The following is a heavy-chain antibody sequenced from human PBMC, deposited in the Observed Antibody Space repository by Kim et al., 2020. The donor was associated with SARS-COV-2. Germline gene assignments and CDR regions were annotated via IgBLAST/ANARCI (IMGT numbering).Heavy chain of an antibody. CDR1: GGSFSGYY. V-gene: IGHV4-34*01. CDR2: INHSGST. Sequence: SETLSLTCAVYGGSFSGYYWSWIRQPPGKGLEWIGEINHSGSTNYNPSLKSRVTISVDTSKNQFSLKLSSVTAADTAVYYCAVEGSSSDMDVWGQGTTVTVSS. CDR3: AVEGSSSDMDV. J-gene: IGHJ6*02. D-gene: IGHD6-6*01.